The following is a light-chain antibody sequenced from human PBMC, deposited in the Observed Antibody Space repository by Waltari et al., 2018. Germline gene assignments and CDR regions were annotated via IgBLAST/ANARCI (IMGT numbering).Light chain of an antibody. Sequence: EIVLTQSPGTLSLSSGERATLSCRTSQSISKYLAWYQQKPGPAPRLLIYHASSRATGIPDRFSGSGSGTDFSLTISRLEPEDFAVYYCQHYVTLPVTFGQGTKVEIK. CDR2: HAS. CDR3: QHYVTLPVT. CDR1: QSISKY. J-gene: IGKJ1*01. V-gene: IGKV3-20*01.